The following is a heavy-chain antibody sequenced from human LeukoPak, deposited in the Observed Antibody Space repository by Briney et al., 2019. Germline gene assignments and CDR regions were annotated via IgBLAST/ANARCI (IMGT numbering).Heavy chain of an antibody. CDR3: ARTLYGYDTFYYYYYYMDV. J-gene: IGHJ6*03. CDR1: GGSISSYY. D-gene: IGHD5-12*01. Sequence: SETLSLTCTVSGGSISSYYWSWIRQPAGKGLEWIGRIYTSGSTNYNPSLKSRVTMSVDTSKNQFSLKLSSVTAADTAVYYCARTLYGYDTFYYYYYYMDVWGKGTTVTVYS. CDR2: IYTSGST. V-gene: IGHV4-4*07.